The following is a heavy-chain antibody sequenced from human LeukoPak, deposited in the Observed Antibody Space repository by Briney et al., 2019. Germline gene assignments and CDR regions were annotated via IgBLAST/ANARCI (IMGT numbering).Heavy chain of an antibody. D-gene: IGHD1-26*01. J-gene: IGHJ4*02. CDR1: GGTFSSYA. Sequence: SVKVSCKASGGTFSSYAISWVRQAPGQGLEWMGEIIPLLDTINYAQNFQGRVTITADEFTSTAYMELSSLRSDDTAVYYCARAPKGVTTGYFDHWGQGTLVTVSS. V-gene: IGHV1-69*13. CDR2: IIPLLDTI. CDR3: ARAPKGVTTGYFDH.